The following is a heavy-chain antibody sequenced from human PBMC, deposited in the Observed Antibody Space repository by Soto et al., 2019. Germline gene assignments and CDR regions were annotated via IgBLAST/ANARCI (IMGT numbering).Heavy chain of an antibody. V-gene: IGHV3-23*01. Sequence: GGSLRLSCAASGFTFSSYAMSWVRQAPGKGLEWVSAISGSGGSPYYADSVKGRFTISRDNSKNALYLQMNSLRAEDTAVYFWAKSPGRRFWSGYYRGYWGKGTVVTVSS. J-gene: IGHJ4*02. CDR1: GFTFSSYA. CDR2: ISGSGGSP. D-gene: IGHD3-3*01. CDR3: AKSPGRRFWSGYYRGY.